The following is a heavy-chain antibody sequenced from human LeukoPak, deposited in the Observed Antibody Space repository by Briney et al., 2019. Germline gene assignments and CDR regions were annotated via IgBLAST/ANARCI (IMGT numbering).Heavy chain of an antibody. Sequence: SQTLSLTCAISGDSVSSTSVAWNWIRQSPSRGLEWLGRTYFRARWYKEYAEYVKSRVTINPDTSKNQFSLQLNSVTPEDTAVYYCAKGLRLENWFDPWGQGTLVTVSS. D-gene: IGHD5-12*01. CDR3: AKGLRLENWFDP. J-gene: IGHJ5*02. V-gene: IGHV6-1*01. CDR1: GDSVSSTSVA. CDR2: TYFRARWYK.